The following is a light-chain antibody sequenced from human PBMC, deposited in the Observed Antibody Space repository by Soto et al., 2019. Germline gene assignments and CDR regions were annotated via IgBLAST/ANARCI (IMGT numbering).Light chain of an antibody. CDR1: QRWSSIY. CDR3: QQYGRSPWT. J-gene: IGKJ1*01. Sequence: IVVTQSPSALTLSPGERATLSCGASQRWSSIYLAWYQQKPGQAPRLLIYGASSRATGIPDRFSGSGSGTDFTLTLSRLEPEDFAVYYCQQYGRSPWTFGQGTKVDIK. CDR2: GAS. V-gene: IGKV3-20*01.